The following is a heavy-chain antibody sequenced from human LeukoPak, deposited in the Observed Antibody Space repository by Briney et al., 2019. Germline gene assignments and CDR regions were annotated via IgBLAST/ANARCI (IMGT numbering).Heavy chain of an antibody. J-gene: IGHJ3*02. CDR1: RDSFSSYW. CDR3: ARVTTGYCSGGSCYPIDAFDI. V-gene: IGHV5-10-1*01. Sequence: GEAPVISCCGSRDSFSSYWHIWVRQMSRKGPERVVRIDTSGSYTNYSPSFHGHVTISADKSISTAYLQWSSLKASATAMYYCARVTTGYCSGGSCYPIDAFDIWGQGTMVTVSS. D-gene: IGHD2-15*01. CDR2: IDTSGSYT.